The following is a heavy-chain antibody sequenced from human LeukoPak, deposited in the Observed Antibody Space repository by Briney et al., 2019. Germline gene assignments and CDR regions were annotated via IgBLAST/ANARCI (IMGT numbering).Heavy chain of an antibody. D-gene: IGHD3-10*01. J-gene: IGHJ4*02. V-gene: IGHV5-51*01. CDR3: ARRRRFSYGSGSYYSYYYDY. CDR1: GYSFTSYW. Sequence: GESLKISCKGSGYSFTSYWIGWVRQMPGKGLEWMGIIYPGDSDTRYSPSFQGQVTISADKSISTAYLQWSSLKASDTAMYYCARRRRFSYGSGSYYSYYYDYWGQGTLVTVSS. CDR2: IYPGDSDT.